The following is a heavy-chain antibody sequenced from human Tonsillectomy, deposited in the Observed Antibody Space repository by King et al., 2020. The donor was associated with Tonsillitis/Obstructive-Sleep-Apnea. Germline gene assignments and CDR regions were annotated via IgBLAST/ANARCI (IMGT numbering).Heavy chain of an antibody. CDR3: AKDLGYWSSTSCWGWDFDI. Sequence: EVQLVESGGGLVQPGGSLRLSCAASGFTFSSYAMSWVRPAPGKGLEWVSTISGSGGSTYYADSVKGRFTNSRDNSKNTLYLQMNSRRAEDTAVYYCAKDLGYWSSTSCWGWDFDIWGQGTMVTVSS. D-gene: IGHD2-2*01. CDR2: ISGSGGST. CDR1: GFTFSSYA. J-gene: IGHJ3*02. V-gene: IGHV3-23*04.